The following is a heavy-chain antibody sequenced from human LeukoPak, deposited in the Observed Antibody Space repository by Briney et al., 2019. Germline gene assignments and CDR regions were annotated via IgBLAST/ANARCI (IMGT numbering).Heavy chain of an antibody. Sequence: GASVKVSCKASGYTFTSYGISWVRQAPGQGLEWMGWISAYNGNTNYARKLQGRVTMTTDTSTSTAYMELRSLRSDDTAVYYCARGQSGFLELGNWFDPWGQGTLVTVSS. CDR3: ARGQSGFLELGNWFDP. V-gene: IGHV1-18*01. CDR1: GYTFTSYG. CDR2: ISAYNGNT. D-gene: IGHD3-3*01. J-gene: IGHJ5*02.